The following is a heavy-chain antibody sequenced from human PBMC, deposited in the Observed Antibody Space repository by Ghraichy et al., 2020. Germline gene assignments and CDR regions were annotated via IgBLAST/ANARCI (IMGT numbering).Heavy chain of an antibody. V-gene: IGHV4-59*01. Sequence: SETLSLTCTVSGGSISSYYWSWIRQPPGKGLEWIGYIYYSGSTNYNPSLKSRVTISVDTSKNQFSLKLSSVTAADTAVYYCASTINYDFWSGYYPGYYYGMDVWGQWTTVTVSS. CDR2: IYYSGST. D-gene: IGHD3-3*01. CDR1: GGSISSYY. J-gene: IGHJ6*02. CDR3: ASTINYDFWSGYYPGYYYGMDV.